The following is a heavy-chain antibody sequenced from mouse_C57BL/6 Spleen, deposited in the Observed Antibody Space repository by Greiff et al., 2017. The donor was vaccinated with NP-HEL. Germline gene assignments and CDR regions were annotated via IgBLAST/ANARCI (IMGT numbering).Heavy chain of an antibody. Sequence: QVQLQQSGAELVKPGASVKISCKASGYAFSSYWMNWVKQRPGKGLEWIGQIYPGDGDTNYNGKFKGKATLTADKSSSTAYMQLSSLTSEDSAVYFCARPVEYSNYAWFAYWGQGTLVTVSA. D-gene: IGHD2-5*01. J-gene: IGHJ3*01. CDR3: ARPVEYSNYAWFAY. CDR1: GYAFSSYW. V-gene: IGHV1-80*01. CDR2: IYPGDGDT.